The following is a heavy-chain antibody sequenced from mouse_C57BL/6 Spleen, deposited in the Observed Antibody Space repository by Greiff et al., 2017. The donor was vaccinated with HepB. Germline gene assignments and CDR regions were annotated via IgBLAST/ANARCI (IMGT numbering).Heavy chain of an antibody. D-gene: IGHD1-1*01. Sequence: EVQLQQSGPELVKPGASVKIPCKASGYTFTDYNMDWVKQSHGKSLEWIGDINPNNGGTIYNQKFKGKATLTVDKSSSTAYMELRSLTSEDTAVYFCARHEGPLYYGSPLDYWGQGTTLTVSS. CDR1: GYTFTDYN. J-gene: IGHJ2*01. V-gene: IGHV1-18*01. CDR2: INPNNGGT. CDR3: ARHEGPLYYGSPLDY.